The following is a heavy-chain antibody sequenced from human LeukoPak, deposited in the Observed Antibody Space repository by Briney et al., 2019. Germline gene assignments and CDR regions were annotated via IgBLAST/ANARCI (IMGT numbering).Heavy chain of an antibody. CDR2: IIPIFGTA. D-gene: IGHD1-7*01. CDR3: ARDHSVYRYNWNWGLGAFDI. V-gene: IGHV1-69*05. J-gene: IGHJ3*02. CDR1: GGTFSSYA. Sequence: SVKVSCKASGGTFSSYAISWVRQAPGQGLEWMGGIIPIFGTANYAQKFQGRVTITTDESTSTAYMELSSLRSEDTAVYYCARDHSVYRYNWNWGLGAFDIWGQGTMVTVSS.